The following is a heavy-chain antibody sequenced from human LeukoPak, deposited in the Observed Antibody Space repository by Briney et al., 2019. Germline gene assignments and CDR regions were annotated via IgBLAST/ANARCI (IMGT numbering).Heavy chain of an antibody. CDR3: AREPAYCGGDCLFDY. J-gene: IGHJ4*02. CDR1: GFTFGTYW. CDR2: INSDGSST. Sequence: GGSLRLSCAASGFTFGTYWMHWVRQAPGKGLVWVSRINSDGSSTSYTDSVKGQFTISRDNAKRMLYLQMNSLTAEDTAVYYCAREPAYCGGDCLFDYWGQGTLVTVSS. D-gene: IGHD2-21*01. V-gene: IGHV3-74*01.